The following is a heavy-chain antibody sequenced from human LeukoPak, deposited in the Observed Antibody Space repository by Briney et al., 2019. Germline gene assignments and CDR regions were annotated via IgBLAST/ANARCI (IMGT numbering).Heavy chain of an antibody. V-gene: IGHV4-61*02. CDR2: IYTSGST. CDR1: GGSISSGSYY. CDR3: ARETNLNDFWSLM. Sequence: SETLSLTCTVSGGSISSGSYYWSWIRQPAGKGLEWIGRIYTSGSTNYNPSLKSRVTISVDTSKNQFSLKLSSVTAADTAVYYCARETNLNDFWSLMWGQGTLVTVSS. D-gene: IGHD3-3*01. J-gene: IGHJ4*02.